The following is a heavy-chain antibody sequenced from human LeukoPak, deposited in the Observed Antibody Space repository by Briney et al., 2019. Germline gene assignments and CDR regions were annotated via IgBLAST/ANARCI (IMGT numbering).Heavy chain of an antibody. Sequence: GGSLRLSCAASGFTFSSYWMHWVRQAPGKGLVWVSRTNSDGSSTSYADSVKGRFTISRDNAKNTLYLQMNSLRAEDTAVYYCAREMGSVDAFDIWGQGTMVTVSS. CDR2: TNSDGSST. J-gene: IGHJ3*02. D-gene: IGHD2-15*01. V-gene: IGHV3-74*01. CDR1: GFTFSSYW. CDR3: AREMGSVDAFDI.